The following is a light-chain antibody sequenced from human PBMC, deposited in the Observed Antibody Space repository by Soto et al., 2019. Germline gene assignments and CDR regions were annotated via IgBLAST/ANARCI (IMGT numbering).Light chain of an antibody. Sequence: DIVMTQSPLSLPVTPGESASISCRSSQSLLDSDDGNTYLDWYLQKPGQSPQLWLSTLSYRAAGVPDRFSGSGSGTDFTRKISRVEAEDVGVDDGMHRFDLPRTFGGGTKVDIK. CDR1: QSLLDSDDGNTY. J-gene: IGKJ4*01. CDR3: MHRFDLPRT. CDR2: TLS. V-gene: IGKV2-40*01.